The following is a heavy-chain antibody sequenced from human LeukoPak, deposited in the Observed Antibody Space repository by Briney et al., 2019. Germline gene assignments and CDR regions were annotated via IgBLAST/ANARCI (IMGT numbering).Heavy chain of an antibody. V-gene: IGHV4-34*01. D-gene: IGHD2-2*01. Sequence: SETLSLTCAVYGGSFSGYYWSWIRQPPGKGLEWIGEINHSGSTNYNPSLRSRVTISVDTSRNQFFLKLSSVTAADTAVYYCARRYCSSTSCYPNWFDPWGQGTLVTVSS. CDR2: INHSGST. J-gene: IGHJ5*02. CDR1: GGSFSGYY. CDR3: ARRYCSSTSCYPNWFDP.